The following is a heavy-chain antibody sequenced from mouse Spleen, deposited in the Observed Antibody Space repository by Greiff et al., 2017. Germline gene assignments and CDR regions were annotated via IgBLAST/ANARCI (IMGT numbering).Heavy chain of an antibody. CDR1: GYTFTSYT. CDR3: ASEAQLSYYFDY. D-gene: IGHD3-1*01. V-gene: IGHV1-4*01. CDR2: INPSSGYT. Sequence: VQVVESGAELARPGASVKMSCKASGYTFTSYTMHWVKQRPGQGLEWIGYINPSSGYTNYNQKFKDKATLTADKSSSTAYMQLSSLTSEDSAVYYCASEAQLSYYFDYWGQGTTLTVSS. J-gene: IGHJ2*01.